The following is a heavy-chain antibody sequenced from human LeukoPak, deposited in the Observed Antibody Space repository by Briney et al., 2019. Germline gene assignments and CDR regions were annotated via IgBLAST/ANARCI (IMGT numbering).Heavy chain of an antibody. V-gene: IGHV4-39*01. CDR3: TRHSGPAAAADY. CDR2: IYYSGKA. D-gene: IGHD6-13*01. J-gene: IGHJ4*02. Sequence: SETPSLTCTVSGGSLGDTTYFWGWIRQPPGRGLEWIANIYYSGKAYYSPSLKSRVTISADTSRNQFFLRLGSVTAADTAVYYCTRHSGPAAAADYWGQGTLVTVSS. CDR1: GGSLGDTTYF.